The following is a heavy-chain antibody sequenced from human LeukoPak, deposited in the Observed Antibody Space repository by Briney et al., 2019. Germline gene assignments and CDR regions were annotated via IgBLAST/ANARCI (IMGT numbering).Heavy chain of an antibody. J-gene: IGHJ4*02. Sequence: GGSLRLSCAASGFTFSSYGMHWVRQAPGKGLEWVAFIRYDGSNKYYADSVKGRFTISRDNSKNTLYLQMNSLRAEDTAVYYCAKDLDIVVVPAANYWGLGTLVTVSS. CDR1: GFTFSSYG. CDR2: IRYDGSNK. CDR3: AKDLDIVVVPAANY. V-gene: IGHV3-30*02. D-gene: IGHD2-2*03.